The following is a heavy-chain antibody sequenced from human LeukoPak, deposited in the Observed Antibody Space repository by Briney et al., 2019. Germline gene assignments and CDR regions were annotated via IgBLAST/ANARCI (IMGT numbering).Heavy chain of an antibody. D-gene: IGHD3-3*01. CDR2: INPNSGGT. CDR1: GYTFTGYY. Sequence: ASVKVSSKASGYTFTGYYMHWVRQAPGQGLEWMGRINPNSGGTNYAQKFQGRVTMTRDTSISTAYMELSRLRSDDTAVYYCAREELTRITIFGVAPDYWGQGTLVTVSS. V-gene: IGHV1-2*06. J-gene: IGHJ4*02. CDR3: AREELTRITIFGVAPDY.